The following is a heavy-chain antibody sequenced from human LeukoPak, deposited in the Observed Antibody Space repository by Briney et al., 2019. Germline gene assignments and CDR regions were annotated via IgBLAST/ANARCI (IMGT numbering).Heavy chain of an antibody. CDR2: ISAYNGNT. CDR3: ARDSSGWPTYFQH. D-gene: IGHD6-19*01. J-gene: IGHJ1*01. V-gene: IGHV1-18*01. Sequence: ASVKVSFKASGYTFTSYGISWVRQAPGQGLEWMGWISAYNGNTNYAQKVQGRVTMTTDTSTSTAYMELTSLRSDDTAVYYCARDSSGWPTYFQHWGQGTLVTVSS. CDR1: GYTFTSYG.